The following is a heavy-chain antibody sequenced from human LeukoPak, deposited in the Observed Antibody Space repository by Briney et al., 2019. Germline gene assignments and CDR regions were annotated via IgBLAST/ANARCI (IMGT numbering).Heavy chain of an antibody. J-gene: IGHJ6*02. CDR1: GYSFTSYW. Sequence: GESLKISCKGSGYSFTSYWIGWVRQMPGKGLEWMGIIYPGDSDTRYSPSFQGQVTTSADKSISTAYLQWSSLKASDTAMYYCARGGSGSYYNYYYGMDVWGQGTTVTVSS. CDR2: IYPGDSDT. V-gene: IGHV5-51*01. D-gene: IGHD3-10*01. CDR3: ARGGSGSYYNYYYGMDV.